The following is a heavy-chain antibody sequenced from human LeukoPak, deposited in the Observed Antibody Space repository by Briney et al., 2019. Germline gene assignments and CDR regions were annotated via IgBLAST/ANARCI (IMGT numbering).Heavy chain of an antibody. J-gene: IGHJ6*02. V-gene: IGHV1-69*01. Sequence: ASVKVSCKASGGTFSSYAISWVRQAPGQGLEWMGGITPIFGTANYAQKFQGRVTITADESTSTAYMELSSLRSEDTAAYYCARRDRYRLPQRHYYYYYGMDVWGQGTTVTVSS. D-gene: IGHD2-2*01. CDR3: ARRDRYRLPQRHYYYYYGMDV. CDR1: GGTFSSYA. CDR2: ITPIFGTA.